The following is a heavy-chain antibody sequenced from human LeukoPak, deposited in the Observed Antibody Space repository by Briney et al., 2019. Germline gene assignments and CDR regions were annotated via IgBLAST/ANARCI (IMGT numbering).Heavy chain of an antibody. V-gene: IGHV3-53*01. CDR3: ARTAARRFDY. J-gene: IGHJ4*02. Sequence: GSLRLSCAASGFTVNNNYMSWVRQAPGRGLEWVSVIYSGGYTYYAGSVKGRFTISRDNSKNTLYLQMNSLRAEDTAVYYCARTAARRFDYWGQGTLVTVSS. D-gene: IGHD6-6*01. CDR1: GFTVNNNY. CDR2: IYSGGYT.